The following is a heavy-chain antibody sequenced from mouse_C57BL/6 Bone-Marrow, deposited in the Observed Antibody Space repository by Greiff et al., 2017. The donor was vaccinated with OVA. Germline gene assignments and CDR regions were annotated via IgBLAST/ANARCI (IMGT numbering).Heavy chain of an antibody. CDR2: IRSKSNNYAT. CDR1: GFSFNTYA. CDR3: VRQVYYSNYVWYFDV. V-gene: IGHV10-1*01. J-gene: IGHJ1*03. Sequence: EVQRVESGGGLVQPKGSLKLSCAASGFSFNTYAMNWVRQAPGKGLEWVARIRSKSNNYATYYADSVKDRFTISRDDSESMLYLQMNNLKTEDTAMYYCVRQVYYSNYVWYFDVWGTGTTVTVSS. D-gene: IGHD2-5*01.